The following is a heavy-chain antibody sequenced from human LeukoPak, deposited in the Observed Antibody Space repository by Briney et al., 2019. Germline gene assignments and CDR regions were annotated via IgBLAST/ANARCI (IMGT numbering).Heavy chain of an antibody. J-gene: IGHJ3*02. D-gene: IGHD3-3*01. CDR2: IKQDGSEK. CDR1: GFTLKSYW. V-gene: IGHV3-7*01. Sequence: GGSLRLCGVASGFTLKSYWMNWVRQAPGKGLERVANIKQDGSEKYYVDSVKGRFTISRDNAKNSLYLQMNSLRAEDTAVYYCAKPITISGATDAFDIWGQGTMVTASS. CDR3: AKPITISGATDAFDI.